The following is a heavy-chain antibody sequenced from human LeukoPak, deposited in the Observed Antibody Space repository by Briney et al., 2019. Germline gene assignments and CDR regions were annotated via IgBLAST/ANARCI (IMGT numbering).Heavy chain of an antibody. V-gene: IGHV3-33*01. J-gene: IGHJ4*02. D-gene: IGHD6-19*01. Sequence: GGSLRLSCAASGFTFSSYGMHWVRQAPGKGLEWVAVIWYDGSNKYYADSVKGRFTISRDNSKNTLYLQMNSLRAEDTAVYYCARDTTETKYSSGWYGRLFDYWGQGTLVTVSS. CDR3: ARDTTETKYSSGWYGRLFDY. CDR1: GFTFSSYG. CDR2: IWYDGSNK.